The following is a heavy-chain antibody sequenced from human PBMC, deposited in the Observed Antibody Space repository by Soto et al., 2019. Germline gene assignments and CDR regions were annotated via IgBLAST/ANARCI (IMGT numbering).Heavy chain of an antibody. CDR1: GGTFSSYA. J-gene: IGHJ4*02. V-gene: IGHV1-69*13. D-gene: IGHD1-26*01. CDR2: LIPIFATS. Sequence: SVKVSCKASGGTFSSYAVSWVRQAPGQGLEWMGGLIPIFATSNYAQKFRGRVTITADESTNTAYMELRSLRSEDTAVYYCARVYAATFFYYFDYWGQGTLVTVSS. CDR3: ARVYAATFFYYFDY.